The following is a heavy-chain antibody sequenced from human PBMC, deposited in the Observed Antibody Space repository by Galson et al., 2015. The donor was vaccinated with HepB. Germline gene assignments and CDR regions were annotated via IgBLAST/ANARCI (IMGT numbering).Heavy chain of an antibody. CDR3: AGSLRYGSGSSYKGSSPYHFDY. CDR2: IYYTGST. D-gene: IGHD3-10*01. J-gene: IGHJ4*02. CDR1: GGSISSYY. V-gene: IGHV4-59*08. Sequence: ETLSLTCTVSGGSISSYYWSWIRQPPGKGLEWIAYIYYTGSTNYNPSLESRVHMSIDTSKDQFSLNLSSVTAADTAVYYCAGSLRYGSGSSYKGSSPYHFDYWGRGALVTVSS.